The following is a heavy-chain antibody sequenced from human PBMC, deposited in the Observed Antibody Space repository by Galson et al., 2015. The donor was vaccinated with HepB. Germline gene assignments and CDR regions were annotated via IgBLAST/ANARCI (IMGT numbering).Heavy chain of an antibody. CDR3: TTESMIAQRGGY. Sequence: SLRLSCAASGFTFTNAWMSWVRQAPGKGLECVGRIKSKTDGGTTDYAAPVKGRFTISRDDSKNTLYLQMNSLKTEDTAVYYCTTESMIAQRGGYWGQGTLVTVSS. CDR1: GFTFTNAW. J-gene: IGHJ4*02. D-gene: IGHD3-22*01. CDR2: IKSKTDGGTT. V-gene: IGHV3-15*01.